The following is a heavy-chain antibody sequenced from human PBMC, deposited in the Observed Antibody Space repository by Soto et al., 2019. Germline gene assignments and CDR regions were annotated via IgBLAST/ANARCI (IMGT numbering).Heavy chain of an antibody. CDR1: GYSFTSYW. Sequence: PGESLKISCKGSGYSFTSYWISWVRQMPGKGLEWMGRIDPSDSYTNYSPSFQGHVTISADKSISTAYLQWSSLKASDTAMYYCARLQAAAGYNYGGGYFDYWGQGTLVTVSS. V-gene: IGHV5-10-1*01. J-gene: IGHJ4*02. D-gene: IGHD5-18*01. CDR3: ARLQAAAGYNYGGGYFDY. CDR2: IDPSDSYT.